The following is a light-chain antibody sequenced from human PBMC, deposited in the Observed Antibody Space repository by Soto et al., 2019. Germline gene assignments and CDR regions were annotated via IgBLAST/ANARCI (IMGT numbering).Light chain of an antibody. Sequence: DIQMTQSLSTLSASVGDRVTLTCRASQSVSDWLAWYQQKPGKAPKVLIYKASNLESGVPSRFSGSGSGTEFTLTISSLQPDDSATYYCQQYNTFSPYTFGQGTKLEIK. V-gene: IGKV1-5*03. CDR1: QSVSDW. CDR2: KAS. CDR3: QQYNTFSPYT. J-gene: IGKJ2*01.